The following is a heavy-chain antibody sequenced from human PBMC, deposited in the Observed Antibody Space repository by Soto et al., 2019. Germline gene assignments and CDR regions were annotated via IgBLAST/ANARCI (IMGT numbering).Heavy chain of an antibody. V-gene: IGHV1-18*04. Sequence: GASVKFSCKASGYTFTSYGISWVRQAPGQGLEWMGWISAYNGNTNYAQKLQGRVTMTTDTSTSTAYMELRSLRSDDTAVYYCARGPRYDFWSGSPLDYYYGMDVWGQGTTVTVSS. CDR1: GYTFTSYG. CDR2: ISAYNGNT. D-gene: IGHD3-3*01. CDR3: ARGPRYDFWSGSPLDYYYGMDV. J-gene: IGHJ6*02.